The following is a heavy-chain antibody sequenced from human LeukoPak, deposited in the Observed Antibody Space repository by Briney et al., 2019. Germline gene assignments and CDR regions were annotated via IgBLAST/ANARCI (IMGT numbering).Heavy chain of an antibody. D-gene: IGHD6-13*01. Sequence: ASVKVSCKASGYIFTDYYMHWVRQATGQGLEWMGWMNPNSGNTGYAQKFQGRVTMTRNTSISTAYMELSSLRSEDTAVYYCARREYSSSWYSDYWGQGTLVTVSS. CDR1: GYIFTDYY. CDR3: ARREYSSSWYSDY. CDR2: MNPNSGNT. J-gene: IGHJ4*02. V-gene: IGHV1-8*02.